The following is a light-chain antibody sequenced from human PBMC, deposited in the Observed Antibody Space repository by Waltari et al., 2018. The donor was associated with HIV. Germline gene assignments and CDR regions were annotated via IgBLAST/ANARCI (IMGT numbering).Light chain of an antibody. CDR2: DDH. CDR3: QVWDGNSGHVV. Sequence: SYVLTQPPSVSVAPGQTATIYCGGNSLGGKNVHWYQQKPGQAPVVVVYDDHERPSSGSGRFSGSKSGNTATLTINRVEVGDEADYHCQVWDGNSGHVVFGGGTKL. CDR1: SLGGKN. V-gene: IGLV3-21*02. J-gene: IGLJ2*01.